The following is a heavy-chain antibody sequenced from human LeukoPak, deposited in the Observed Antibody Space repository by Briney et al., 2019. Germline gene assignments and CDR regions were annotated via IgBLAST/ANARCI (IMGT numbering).Heavy chain of an antibody. D-gene: IGHD3-16*01. CDR3: ARSTFEGPNY. CDR2: IYYSGST. Sequence: SETLSLTCTVSGGSISSYYWSWIRQPPGKGLEWIGYIYYSGSTNYNPSLKSRVTISVDTSKNQFSLKLSSVTAADTAVYYCARSTFEGPNYWGQGTLVTVSS. J-gene: IGHJ4*02. CDR1: GGSISSYY. V-gene: IGHV4-59*12.